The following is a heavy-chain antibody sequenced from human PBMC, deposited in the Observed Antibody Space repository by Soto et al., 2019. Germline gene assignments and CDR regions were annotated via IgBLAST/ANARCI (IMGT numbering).Heavy chain of an antibody. CDR3: AKDLVVYSYGYYWYFDL. Sequence: HPGGSLSLSCAASGFTFSSYAMSWVRQAPGKGLEWVSAISGSGGTTYYADSVKGRFTISRDYSKNTLYLQMNSLRAEDTAVYYCAKDLVVYSYGYYWYFDLWGRGTLVTVSS. CDR2: ISGSGGTT. CDR1: GFTFSSYA. D-gene: IGHD5-18*01. J-gene: IGHJ2*01. V-gene: IGHV3-23*01.